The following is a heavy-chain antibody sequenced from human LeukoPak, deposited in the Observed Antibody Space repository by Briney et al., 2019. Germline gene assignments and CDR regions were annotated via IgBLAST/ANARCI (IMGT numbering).Heavy chain of an antibody. J-gene: IGHJ6*02. D-gene: IGHD3-10*01. CDR2: IYSGGST. Sequence: GGSLRLSCAASGLTDSNNYMSWVRQAPGKGLEWVSVIYSGGSTYYADSVKGRFTISRDNSQSTLYLQMNSLRTEDTAVYYCARDPVWFGELTYYYYDMDVWGQGTTVTVSS. V-gene: IGHV3-66*02. CDR3: ARDPVWFGELTYYYYDMDV. CDR1: GLTDSNNY.